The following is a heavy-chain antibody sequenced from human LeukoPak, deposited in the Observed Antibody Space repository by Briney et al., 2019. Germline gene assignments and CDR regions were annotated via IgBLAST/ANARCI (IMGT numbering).Heavy chain of an antibody. Sequence: SETLSLTCTVSGGSISSYYWSWIRQPPGKGLEWIGYVFDSGGTNYNPSLKSRVTISVDTSKKQFSLKLSSVTAADTAVYYCARGYSSSWNYFDYRGQGTLVTVSS. CDR3: ARGYSSSWNYFDY. J-gene: IGHJ4*02. V-gene: IGHV4-59*01. CDR1: GGSISSYY. D-gene: IGHD6-13*01. CDR2: VFDSGGT.